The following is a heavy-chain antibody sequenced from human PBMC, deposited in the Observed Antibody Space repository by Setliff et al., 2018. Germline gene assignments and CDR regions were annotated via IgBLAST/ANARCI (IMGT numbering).Heavy chain of an antibody. CDR3: ATWNGRYSDY. Sequence: PGGSLRLSCAASDFTFTNAWMNWVRQAPGKGLEWVGRIKPKSDGGTTDYAAPVKGRFTISRGNSKNTLYLQMNSLRSDDTAIYYCATWNGRYSDYWGQGTLVTVSS. D-gene: IGHD1-26*01. CDR2: IKPKSDGGTT. V-gene: IGHV3-15*07. CDR1: DFTFTNAW. J-gene: IGHJ4*02.